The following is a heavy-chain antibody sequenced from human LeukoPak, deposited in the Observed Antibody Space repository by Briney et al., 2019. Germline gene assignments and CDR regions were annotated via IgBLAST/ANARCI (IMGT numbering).Heavy chain of an antibody. J-gene: IGHJ5*02. Sequence: GGSLRLSCAASGFTFGSYAMTWVRQAPGKGLEWVSSIDASGGSAYYADSVKGRFTISRDNSKNTFYLQMNTLRADDTAVYYCAKGSGSGWYGWFAPWGQGTLVTVSS. D-gene: IGHD6-19*01. CDR3: AKGSGSGWYGWFAP. V-gene: IGHV3-23*01. CDR1: GFTFGSYA. CDR2: IDASGGSA.